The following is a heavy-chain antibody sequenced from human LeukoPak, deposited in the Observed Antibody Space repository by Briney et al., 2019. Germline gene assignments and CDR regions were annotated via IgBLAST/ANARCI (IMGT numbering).Heavy chain of an antibody. CDR3: ARDDSGSQQSC. CDR1: GFTFSTYS. D-gene: IGHD1-26*01. J-gene: IGHJ4*02. Sequence: TGGSLRLSCAATGFTFSTYSMNWVRQAPGKGLEWVSSISSSSGSSYIDYADSVQGRFTISRDNSKNTLYLEMNSLRAEDTAVYYCARDDSGSQQSCWGQGTLVTVSS. CDR2: ISSSSGSSYI. V-gene: IGHV3-21*01.